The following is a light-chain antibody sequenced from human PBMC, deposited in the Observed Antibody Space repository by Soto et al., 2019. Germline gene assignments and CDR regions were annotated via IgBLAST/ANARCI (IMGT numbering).Light chain of an antibody. Sequence: QSALTQPASLSGSPGQSITISCTGTGRDLGDYYYVSWYQQRPGKAPRLLIYEVTNRPSGVSNRFSGSKSGNTASLTISGLQAEDEAQYYCSSYSSANTVIFGGGTKLTVL. CDR1: GRDLGDYYY. CDR2: EVT. J-gene: IGLJ2*01. CDR3: SSYSSANTVI. V-gene: IGLV2-14*01.